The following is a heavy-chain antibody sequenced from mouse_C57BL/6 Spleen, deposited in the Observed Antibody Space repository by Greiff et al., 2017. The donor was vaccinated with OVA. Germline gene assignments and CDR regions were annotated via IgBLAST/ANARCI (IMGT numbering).Heavy chain of an antibody. CDR3: ARDTTVVPPDPYYFDY. J-gene: IGHJ2*01. D-gene: IGHD1-1*01. CDR1: GYSITSGYY. V-gene: IGHV3-6*01. CDR2: ISYDGSN. Sequence: EVKLMESGPGLVKPSQSLSLTCSVTGYSITSGYYWNWIRQFPGNKLEWMGYISYDGSNNYNPSLKNRISITRDTSKNQFFLKLNSVTTEDTATYYCARDTTVVPPDPYYFDYWGQGTTLTVSS.